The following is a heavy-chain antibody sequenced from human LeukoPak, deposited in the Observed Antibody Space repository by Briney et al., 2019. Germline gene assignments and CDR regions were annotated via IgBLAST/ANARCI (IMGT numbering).Heavy chain of an antibody. CDR1: GGSFSGYY. V-gene: IGHV4-34*01. J-gene: IGHJ4*02. CDR3: ARGLYYDSSGYPYY. Sequence: SETLSLSCAVYGGSFSGYYWSWIRQPPGKGLEWIGEINHSGGTNYNPSLKSRVTISVDTSKNQFSLKRSSVTAADTAMYYCARGLYYDSSGYPYYWGQGTLVTVPS. D-gene: IGHD3-22*01. CDR2: INHSGGT.